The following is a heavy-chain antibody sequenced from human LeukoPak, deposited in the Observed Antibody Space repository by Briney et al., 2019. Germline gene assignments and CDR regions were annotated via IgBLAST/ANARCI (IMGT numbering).Heavy chain of an antibody. V-gene: IGHV1-2*02. CDR1: GYTFTGYY. CDR2: INPNSGGT. Sequence: ASVKVSCKASGYTFTGYYMHWVRQAPGQGLEWMGWINPNSGGTNYAQKFQGRVTMTRDTSISTAYMELSRLRSDDTAVYYCARVLGGDYDFWSGYSDYWGQGTLVTVSS. D-gene: IGHD3-3*01. CDR3: ARVLGGDYDFWSGYSDY. J-gene: IGHJ4*02.